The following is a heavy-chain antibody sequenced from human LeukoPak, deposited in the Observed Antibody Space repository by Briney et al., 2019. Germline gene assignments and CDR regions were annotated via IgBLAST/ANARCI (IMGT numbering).Heavy chain of an antibody. V-gene: IGHV4-38-2*01. CDR2: ISYSGTT. CDR1: GYSISSGYY. CDR3: ATPYNNNNDY. J-gene: IGHJ4*02. D-gene: IGHD1-14*01. Sequence: SETLSLTCAVSGYSISSGYYWGWIRQPPGKGLEWIGSISYSGTTYYNPSLKSRVTISVDTSKNQFSLKLSSVTAADTAVYYCATPYNNNNDYWGQGTLVTVSS.